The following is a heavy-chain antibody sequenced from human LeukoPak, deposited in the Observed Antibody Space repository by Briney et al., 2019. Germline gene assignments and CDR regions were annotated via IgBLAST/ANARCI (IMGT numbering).Heavy chain of an antibody. CDR2: ITAYNGNT. D-gene: IGHD6-13*01. J-gene: IGHJ4*02. V-gene: IGHV1-18*01. CDR3: ARMSGGTAAAQMRDY. CDR1: GYTFTYYG. Sequence: ASMKVSCKASGYTFTYYGVSWVRQAPGQGLEWMGWITAYNGNTNYAQKLQGRVTLTTDTSTSTAYMELRSLRSDDTAVYYCARMSGGTAAAQMRDYWGQETLVTVSS.